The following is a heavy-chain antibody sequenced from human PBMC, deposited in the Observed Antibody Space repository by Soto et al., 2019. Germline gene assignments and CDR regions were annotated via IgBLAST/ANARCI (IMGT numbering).Heavy chain of an antibody. CDR3: ARGDGDSSSWSSNYYYYYGMDV. CDR2: IYPGDSDT. D-gene: IGHD6-13*01. Sequence: ESLKISCKGSGYSFTSYWIGWVRQMPGKGLEWMGIIYPGDSDTRYSPSFQGQVTISADKSISTAYLQWSSLKASDTAMYYCARGDGDSSSWSSNYYYYYGMDVWGQGTTVTVSS. J-gene: IGHJ6*02. V-gene: IGHV5-51*01. CDR1: GYSFTSYW.